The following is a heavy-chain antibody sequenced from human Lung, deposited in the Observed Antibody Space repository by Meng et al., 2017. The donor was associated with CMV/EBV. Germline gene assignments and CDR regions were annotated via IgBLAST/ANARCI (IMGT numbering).Heavy chain of an antibody. CDR3: ARAGTGGPYWYFDL. CDR2: IYSGGST. V-gene: IGHV3-53*01. D-gene: IGHD3/OR15-3a*01. Sequence: EVQLVESGGGLIQPGGSLRLSCAASGFTVSSNYMSWVRQAPGKGLEWVSVIYSGGSTYYADSVKGRFTISRDNSKNTLYLQMNSLRAEDTAVYYCARAGTGGPYWYFDLWGRGPLVTVAS. J-gene: IGHJ2*01. CDR1: GFTVSSNY.